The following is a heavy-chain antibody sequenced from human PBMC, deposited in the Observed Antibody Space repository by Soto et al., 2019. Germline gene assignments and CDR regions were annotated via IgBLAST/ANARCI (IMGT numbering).Heavy chain of an antibody. J-gene: IGHJ6*02. V-gene: IGHV4-4*07. CDR2: IYTSGST. Sequence: SETLSLTCTVSGGSISSYYWSWIRQPAGKGLEWIGRIYTSGSTNYNPSLKSRVTMSVDTSKSQFSLKLSSVTAADTAVYYCARGGRIIGQLRNYYGMDVWGQGTTVTVSS. CDR1: GGSISSYY. D-gene: IGHD6-6*01. CDR3: ARGGRIIGQLRNYYGMDV.